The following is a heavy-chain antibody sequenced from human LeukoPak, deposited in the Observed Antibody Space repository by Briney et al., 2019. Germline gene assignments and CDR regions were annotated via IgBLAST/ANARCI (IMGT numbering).Heavy chain of an antibody. CDR3: ARDLATVGAPSGNS. V-gene: IGHV3-30*04. CDR1: GFTFSRYA. D-gene: IGHD1-26*01. J-gene: IGHJ4*02. CDR2: ISFDGSNK. Sequence: GGSLRLSCAASGFTFSRYAMHWVRQAPGKGLEWVAVISFDGSNKYYADSVKGQFTISRDNSKNTQYLQMNCLRPEDTAVYYCARDLATVGAPSGNSWGQGTLVTVSS.